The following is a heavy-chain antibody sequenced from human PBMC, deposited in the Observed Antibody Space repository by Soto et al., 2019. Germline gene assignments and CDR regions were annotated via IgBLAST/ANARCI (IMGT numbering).Heavy chain of an antibody. D-gene: IGHD3-10*01. J-gene: IGHJ4*02. V-gene: IGHV3-30*18. CDR3: AKPLWFGELTLYDY. CDR2: ISYDGSNK. Sequence: GSLRLSCAASGFTFSSYGMHWVRQAPGKGLEWVAVISYDGSNKYYADSVKGRFTISRDNSKNTLYLQMNSLRAEDTAVYYCAKPLWFGELTLYDYWGQGTLVTVSS. CDR1: GFTFSSYG.